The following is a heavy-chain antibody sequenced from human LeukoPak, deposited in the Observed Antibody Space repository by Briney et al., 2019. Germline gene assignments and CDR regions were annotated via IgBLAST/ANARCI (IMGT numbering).Heavy chain of an antibody. J-gene: IGHJ4*02. CDR3: AKRIRSDWYFDF. CDR1: GGSITSSTYY. V-gene: IGHV4-39*01. CDR2: IYHAGNT. D-gene: IGHD6-19*01. Sequence: SETLSLTYSVSGGSITSSTYYWGWIRQPPGKGLEWIGNIYHAGNTYYNPSLKSRVTISVDTSKNQFSLKLSSVTAADTAVYYCAKRIRSDWYFDFWGQGTLVTVSS.